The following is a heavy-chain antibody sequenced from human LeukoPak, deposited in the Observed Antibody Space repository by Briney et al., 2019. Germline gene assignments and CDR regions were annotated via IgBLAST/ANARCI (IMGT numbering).Heavy chain of an antibody. D-gene: IGHD3-22*01. J-gene: IGHJ4*02. CDR1: GFIFGSYA. Sequence: PGGSLRLSCAASGFIFGSYAMSWVRQAPGKGLEWVSAISGSGGSTYYADSVKGRFTISRDNSKNTLYLQMNSLRAEDTAVYYCAKDSNPHYYDSSGYFDYWGQGTLVTVSS. CDR3: AKDSNPHYYDSSGYFDY. CDR2: ISGSGGST. V-gene: IGHV3-23*01.